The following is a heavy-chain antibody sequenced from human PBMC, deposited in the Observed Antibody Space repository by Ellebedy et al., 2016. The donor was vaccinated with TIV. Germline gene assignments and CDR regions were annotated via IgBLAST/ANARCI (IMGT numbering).Heavy chain of an antibody. CDR1: GASISTYS. CDR3: ASFDYDVEGYYGVDV. Sequence: SETLSLXXTVSGASISTYSWTWIRQPPGKGLEWMGYFFRGGDTNYNPSLESRVFMSIDTSRNQFSLSLSSVTAADTGLYFCASFDYDVEGYYGVDVWGQGTTVTVSS. D-gene: IGHD3-16*01. CDR2: FFRGGDT. J-gene: IGHJ6*02. V-gene: IGHV4-59*01.